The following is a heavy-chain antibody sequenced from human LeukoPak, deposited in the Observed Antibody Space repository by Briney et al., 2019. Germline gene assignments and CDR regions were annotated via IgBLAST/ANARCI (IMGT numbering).Heavy chain of an antibody. CDR1: GYTFTTYA. CDR2: INADDGNT. V-gene: IGHV1-3*01. Sequence: ASVKVSCKTSGYTFTTYAIHWVRQAPGQRLEWMGLINADDGNTRYSQRFQGRVTITRDTSANTAYMEPSSLRFEDTAAYYCARGIVVQPSANWFDPWGQGTPVTVSS. D-gene: IGHD2-2*01. CDR3: ARGIVVQPSANWFDP. J-gene: IGHJ5*02.